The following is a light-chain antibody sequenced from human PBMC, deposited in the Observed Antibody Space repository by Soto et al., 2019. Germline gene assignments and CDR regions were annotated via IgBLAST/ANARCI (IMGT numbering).Light chain of an antibody. V-gene: IGKV1-5*01. Sequence: DFQMTQSPSTLSASVGDRVTITCRASQSISSWLAWYQQKPGKAPKLLIYDASGLESGVPSRFSGSGSGTEFTLTISSLQTDDFATYYCQQYDSYSWTFGQGTKVDI. J-gene: IGKJ1*01. CDR1: QSISSW. CDR3: QQYDSYSWT. CDR2: DAS.